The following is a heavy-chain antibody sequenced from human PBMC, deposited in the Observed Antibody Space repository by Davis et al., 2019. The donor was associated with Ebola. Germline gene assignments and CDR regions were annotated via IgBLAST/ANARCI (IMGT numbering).Heavy chain of an antibody. CDR1: GFTFSSYG. CDR2: IWYDGSNK. Sequence: PGGSLRLSCAASGFTFSSYGMHWVRQAPGKGLEWVAVIWYDGSNKYYADSVKGRFTISRDNSKNTLYLQMNSLRAEDTAVYYCARGTGYYYFDYWGQGTLVTVSS. CDR3: ARGTGYYYFDY. J-gene: IGHJ4*02. D-gene: IGHD1/OR15-1a*01. V-gene: IGHV3-33*01.